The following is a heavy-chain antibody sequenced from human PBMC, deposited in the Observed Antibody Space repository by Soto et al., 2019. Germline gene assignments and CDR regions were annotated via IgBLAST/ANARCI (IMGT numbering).Heavy chain of an antibody. CDR1: GYTFTSYG. D-gene: IGHD2-15*01. CDR3: ARDARAKYCSGGSCAQDFDY. J-gene: IGHJ4*02. V-gene: IGHV1-18*01. Sequence: GASVKVSCKASGYTFTSYGISWVRQAPGQGLEWMGWISAYNGNTNYAQKLQGRVTVTTDTSTSTAYMELRSLRSDDTAVYYCARDARAKYCSGGSCAQDFDYWGQGTLVTVSS. CDR2: ISAYNGNT.